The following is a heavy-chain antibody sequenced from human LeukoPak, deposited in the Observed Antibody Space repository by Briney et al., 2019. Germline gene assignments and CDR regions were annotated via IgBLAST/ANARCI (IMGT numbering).Heavy chain of an antibody. CDR1: GYTFTSYG. Sequence: ASVKVSCKASGYTFTSYGISWVRQAPGQGLEWMGWISAYNGNTNYAQKLQGRVTMTTDTSTSTAYMELRSLRSDDTAVYHCARVRGDAYYYDSSGYSPLENWGQGTLVTVSS. V-gene: IGHV1-18*01. CDR2: ISAYNGNT. D-gene: IGHD3-22*01. J-gene: IGHJ4*02. CDR3: ARVRGDAYYYDSSGYSPLEN.